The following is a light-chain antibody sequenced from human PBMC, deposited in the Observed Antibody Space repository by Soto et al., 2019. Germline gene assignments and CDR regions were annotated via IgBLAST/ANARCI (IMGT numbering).Light chain of an antibody. Sequence: EIVMTQSPATLSVSPGERATLSCRASQSVSTFLAGYHLQPGRAPRLLIYDASTRASGIPARCSGSGSGTDFSLTIISLEPEDFALYYCQQRSSWPRTFGQGTKVDIK. V-gene: IGKV3-11*01. CDR1: QSVSTF. J-gene: IGKJ1*01. CDR3: QQRSSWPRT. CDR2: DAS.